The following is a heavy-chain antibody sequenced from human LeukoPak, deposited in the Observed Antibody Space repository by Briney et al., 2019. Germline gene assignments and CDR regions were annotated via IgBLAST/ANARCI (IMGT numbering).Heavy chain of an antibody. CDR2: ISAYNGNT. CDR3: ARDLIYYGSAHVDY. D-gene: IGHD3-10*01. CDR1: GYTFTSYG. V-gene: IGHV1-18*01. J-gene: IGHJ4*02. Sequence: SVKVSCKASGYTFTSYGISWVRQAPGQGLEWMGWISAYNGNTNYAQKLQGRGTMTTDTSTSTAYMKLRSLRSDDTAVYYCARDLIYYGSAHVDYWGQGTLVTVSS.